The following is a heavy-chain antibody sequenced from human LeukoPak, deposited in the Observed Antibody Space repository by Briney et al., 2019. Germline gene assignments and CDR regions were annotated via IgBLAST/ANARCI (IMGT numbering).Heavy chain of an antibody. V-gene: IGHV1-69*13. J-gene: IGHJ4*02. D-gene: IGHD5-24*01. CDR2: IIPIFGAA. CDR1: GGTFSSYA. Sequence: ASVKVSCKASGGTFSSYAISWVRRAPGQGLEWMGGIIPIFGAANYAQKFQGRVTITADESTSTAYMELSSLRSEDTAVYYCARAPDGYINGDFDYWGQGTLVTVSS. CDR3: ARAPDGYINGDFDY.